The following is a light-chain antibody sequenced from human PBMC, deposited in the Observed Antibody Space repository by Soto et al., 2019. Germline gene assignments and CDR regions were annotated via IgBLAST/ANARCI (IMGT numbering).Light chain of an antibody. V-gene: IGKV3-15*01. J-gene: IGKJ5*01. CDR1: QSVSSN. Sequence: EIVMTQSPATLSVSPGEGATLSCRASQSVSSNLAWYQQKPGQAPRLLIYGASTRATGIPARLSGSGSGTDFTLTISRLEPEDFAVYYCQQRSEWPITFGQGTRLEIK. CDR2: GAS. CDR3: QQRSEWPIT.